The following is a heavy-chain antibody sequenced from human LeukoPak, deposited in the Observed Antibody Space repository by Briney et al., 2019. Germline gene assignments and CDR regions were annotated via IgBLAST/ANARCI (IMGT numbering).Heavy chain of an antibody. J-gene: IGHJ4*02. Sequence: GESLKISCKGSGYTFPSFWIGWLRQMPGKGLRWWGIVYPGDSDTKYSPAFQGQVTISADKSIGTAYLQSTSLKASDTAMYYCARVDDFWSGYRLFDYWGQGTLVTVSS. V-gene: IGHV5-51*01. D-gene: IGHD3-3*01. CDR3: ARVDDFWSGYRLFDY. CDR2: VYPGDSDT. CDR1: GYTFPSFW.